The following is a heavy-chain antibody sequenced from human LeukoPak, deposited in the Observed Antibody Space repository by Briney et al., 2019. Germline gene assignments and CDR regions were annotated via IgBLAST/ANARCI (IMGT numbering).Heavy chain of an antibody. CDR2: IYTSGST. D-gene: IGHD4-17*01. V-gene: IGHV4-61*02. CDR3: ARLQLRFWYFDP. J-gene: IGHJ2*01. Sequence: SETLSLTCSVSGGSISSGSYYWSWIRQPAGKGLEWIGRIYTSGSTNYNPSLKSRVTISVDTSKNQFSLNLYSVTAADTAVYSCARLQLRFWYFDPWGRGTLVTVSS. CDR1: GGSISSGSYY.